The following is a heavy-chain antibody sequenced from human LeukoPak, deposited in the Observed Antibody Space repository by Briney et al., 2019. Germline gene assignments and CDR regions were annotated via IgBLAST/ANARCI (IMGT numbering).Heavy chain of an antibody. D-gene: IGHD6-13*01. J-gene: IGHJ4*02. CDR1: GFTFSDYY. CDR3: ARGSSSWYYLFDY. CDR2: ISGSGGST. V-gene: IGHV3-23*01. Sequence: GGSLGLSCAASGFTFSDYYMSWIRQAPGKGLEWVSAISGSGGSTYYADSVKGRFTISRDNSKNTLYLQMNSLRAEDTAVYYCARGSSSWYYLFDYWGQGTLVTVSS.